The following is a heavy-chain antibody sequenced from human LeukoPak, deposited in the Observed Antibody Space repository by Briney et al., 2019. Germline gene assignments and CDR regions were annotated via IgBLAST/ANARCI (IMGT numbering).Heavy chain of an antibody. D-gene: IGHD6-19*01. V-gene: IGHV3-23*01. Sequence: PGGSLRLSCAASGFSVSSYAMSWVRQAPGKGLEWLSAITGSDDATDHADSVKGRFTISRDRSKNTLYLEMNGLRAEDTAVYHCAKSRSVADAFDIWGRGAMVTVSS. CDR2: ITGSDDAT. CDR3: AKSRSVADAFDI. CDR1: GFSVSSYA. J-gene: IGHJ3*02.